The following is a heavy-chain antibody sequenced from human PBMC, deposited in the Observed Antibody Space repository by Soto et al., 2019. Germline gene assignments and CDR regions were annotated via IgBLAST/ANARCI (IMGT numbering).Heavy chain of an antibody. V-gene: IGHV4-34*01. CDR2: INHSGST. CDR1: GGKSRPYF. CDR3: ARAGGGSSWFDYYNYYGMDV. D-gene: IGHD6-13*01. J-gene: IGHJ6*02. Sequence: VYGGKSRPYFQSRIRHPPGKGLEWIGEINHSGSTNYNPSLKSRVTISVDTSKNQFSLKLSSVTAADTAVYYCARAGGGSSWFDYYNYYGMDVWGQGTTVT.